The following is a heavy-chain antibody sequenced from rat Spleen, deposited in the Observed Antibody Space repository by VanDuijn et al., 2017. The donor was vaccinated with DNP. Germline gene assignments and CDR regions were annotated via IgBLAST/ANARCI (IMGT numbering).Heavy chain of an antibody. V-gene: IGHV5-7*01. CDR2: ISYDGSDT. CDR1: GFTFSDYG. Sequence: EVQLVESGGDLVQPGRSLKLSCAASGFTFSDYGMAWVRQAPKKSLEWVATISYDGSDTYYRDSMKGRFTISRDNAKRTLYLQMDSLRSEDTATYYCAGRPPPTRGPFDYWGQGTLVIVSS. CDR3: AGRPPPTRGPFDY. D-gene: IGHD1-4*01. J-gene: IGHJ3*01.